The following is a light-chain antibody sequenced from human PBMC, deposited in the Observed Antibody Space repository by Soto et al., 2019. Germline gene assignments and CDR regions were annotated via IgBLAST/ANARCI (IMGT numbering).Light chain of an antibody. J-gene: IGKJ1*01. CDR1: QSVSSN. V-gene: IGKV3-15*01. CDR3: QQYNNWPRA. Sequence: EIVMTQSPATLSVFPGERATLSCRASQSVSSNLAWYQQKPGQAHRLLIYSSSTRATGIPASFSGSGSGTEFTLTISSLQSEDFAVYYCQQYNNWPRAFGQGTKVEIK. CDR2: SSS.